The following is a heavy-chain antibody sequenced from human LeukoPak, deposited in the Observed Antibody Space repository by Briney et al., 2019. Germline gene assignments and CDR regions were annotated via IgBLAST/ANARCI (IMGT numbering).Heavy chain of an antibody. CDR1: GYSFTSYW. CDR2: IYPVDSDT. D-gene: IGHD3-10*01. Sequence: GESLKISCKGSGYSFTSYWIGWGRQMPGKGLEWMGIIYPVDSDTRYSPSFQGQVTISADKSISTAYLQWSSLKASDTAIYYCARLKVSGTIPPNYYYGMDVWGQGTRSPSP. CDR3: ARLKVSGTIPPNYYYGMDV. V-gene: IGHV5-51*01. J-gene: IGHJ6*02.